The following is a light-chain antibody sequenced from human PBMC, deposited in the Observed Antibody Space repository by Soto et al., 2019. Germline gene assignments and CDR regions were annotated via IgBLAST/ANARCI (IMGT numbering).Light chain of an antibody. V-gene: IGKV3-20*01. J-gene: IGKJ4*01. CDR1: QPVSSTH. CDR3: QHYGNSPLT. CDR2: GAS. Sequence: DIVLTQSPGTLSLSPGERATLSCRASQPVSSTHLAWYQQKPGQAPRLLLYGASTRATGIPDRFSGGGSGTDFTLTISRLEAEDVAVFYCQHYGNSPLTFGGGTKVEIK.